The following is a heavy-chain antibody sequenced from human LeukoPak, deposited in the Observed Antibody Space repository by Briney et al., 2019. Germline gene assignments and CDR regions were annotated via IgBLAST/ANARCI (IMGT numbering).Heavy chain of an antibody. Sequence: PGASVKVSCKASGYTFTGYYMHWVRQAPGQGLEWMGWINPNSGGTNYAQKFQGRVTMTRDTSISTAYMELSRLRSDDTAVYYCARLVAYCSSTSCSDYWGQGTLVTVSS. CDR2: INPNSGGT. V-gene: IGHV1-2*02. J-gene: IGHJ4*02. D-gene: IGHD2-2*01. CDR3: ARLVAYCSSTSCSDY. CDR1: GYTFTGYY.